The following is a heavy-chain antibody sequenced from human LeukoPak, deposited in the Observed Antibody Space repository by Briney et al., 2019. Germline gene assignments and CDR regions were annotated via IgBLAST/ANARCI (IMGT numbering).Heavy chain of an antibody. CDR1: GGSISSGGYY. D-gene: IGHD1-1*01. CDR3: ARSDWNDRGNWFDP. CDR2: IYYSGST. Sequence: SQTLSLTCTVSGGSISSGGYYWSWIRQHPGKGLEWIGYIYYSGSTYYNPSLKSRVTISVDTSKNQFSLKLSSVTAADTAVYYCARSDWNDRGNWFDPWGQGTLVTVSS. J-gene: IGHJ5*02. V-gene: IGHV4-31*03.